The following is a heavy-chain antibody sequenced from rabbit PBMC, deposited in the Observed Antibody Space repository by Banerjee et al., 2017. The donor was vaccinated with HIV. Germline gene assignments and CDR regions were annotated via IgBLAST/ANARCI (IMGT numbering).Heavy chain of an antibody. CDR3: ASTYASSSGAFNL. CDR2: IDAGSSGST. V-gene: IGHV1S40*01. CDR1: GFSFSSGYD. Sequence: QSVEESGGDLVKPGGTLTLTCTASGFSFSSGYDMCWVRQAPGKGLEWIACIDAGSSGSTDYASWVNGRFTISLDNAQNTVFLQMTSLTAADTATYFCASTYASSSGAFNLWGPGTLVTVS. D-gene: IGHD1-1*01. J-gene: IGHJ4*01.